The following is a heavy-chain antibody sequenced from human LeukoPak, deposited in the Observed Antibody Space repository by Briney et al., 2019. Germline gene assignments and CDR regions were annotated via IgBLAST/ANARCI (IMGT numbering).Heavy chain of an antibody. Sequence: SETLSLTCTVSGGSITSNFWSWIRRPPGKGLEWIGYLYNSGSTSYNPSLKSRATISGDTSTNQFSLKLNSVTAADTAIYYCARAKPNWSPPDYWGQGTLVTVSS. CDR2: LYNSGST. J-gene: IGHJ4*02. CDR1: GGSITSNF. D-gene: IGHD1-1*01. CDR3: ARAKPNWSPPDY. V-gene: IGHV4-59*08.